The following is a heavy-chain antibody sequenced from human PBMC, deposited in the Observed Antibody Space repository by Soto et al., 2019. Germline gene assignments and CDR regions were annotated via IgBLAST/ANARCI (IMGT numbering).Heavy chain of an antibody. V-gene: IGHV2-26*01. CDR2: IFSTDEK. CDR3: ARLADSIYDYYGMDV. J-gene: IGHJ6*02. CDR1: GFSLSNARMG. Sequence: QVTLKESGPVLVKPTETLTLTCTVSGFSLSNARMGVSWIRQPPGKALEWLAHIFSTDEKYYSTSLKSRLTISTDTSKSQVVLTMPNMDPVDTATYYCARLADSIYDYYGMDVWGQGTTVTVSS.